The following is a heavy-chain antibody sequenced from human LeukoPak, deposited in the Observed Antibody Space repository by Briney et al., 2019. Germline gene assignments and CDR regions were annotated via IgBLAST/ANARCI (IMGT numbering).Heavy chain of an antibody. CDR1: GFTFSSYS. Sequence: GGSLRLXCAASGFTFSSYSMNWVRQAPGKGLEWVSSISSSSSYIYYADSVKGRFTISRDNAKNSLYLQMNSLRAEDTAVYYCARATPYGDYGDYWGQGTLVTVSS. CDR2: ISSSSSYI. V-gene: IGHV3-21*01. D-gene: IGHD4-17*01. J-gene: IGHJ4*02. CDR3: ARATPYGDYGDY.